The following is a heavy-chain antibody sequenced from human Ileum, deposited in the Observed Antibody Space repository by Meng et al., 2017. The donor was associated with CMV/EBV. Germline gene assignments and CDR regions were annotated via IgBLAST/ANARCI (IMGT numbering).Heavy chain of an antibody. CDR2: ISSSGRTI. CDR1: GFTFSDYY. Sequence: GESLKISCAASGFTFSDYYINWIRQAPGKGLEWVSYISSSGRTIYYADSVKGRFTISRDNAKNSLFLQMNSLSAEDTAVYYCARDGHWGQGTLVTVSS. CDR3: ARDGH. V-gene: IGHV3-11*04. J-gene: IGHJ4*02.